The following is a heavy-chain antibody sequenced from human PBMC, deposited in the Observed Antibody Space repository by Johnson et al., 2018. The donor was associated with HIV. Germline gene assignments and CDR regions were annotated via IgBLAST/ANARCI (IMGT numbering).Heavy chain of an antibody. Sequence: QVQLVESGGGVVQPGRSLRLSCAASGFTFSSYGMHWVRQAPGKGLEWVAVIRYDGSNKYYADSMTGRFTISRDNSKNTLYLQMNSLRAEDTAVYYCAKDRVVTNDAFDIWGQGTMVTVSS. CDR2: IRYDGSNK. V-gene: IGHV3-33*06. D-gene: IGHD2-21*02. CDR3: AKDRVVTNDAFDI. CDR1: GFTFSSYG. J-gene: IGHJ3*02.